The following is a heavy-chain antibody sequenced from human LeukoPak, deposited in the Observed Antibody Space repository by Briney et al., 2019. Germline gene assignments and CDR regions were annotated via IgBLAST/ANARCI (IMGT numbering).Heavy chain of an antibody. D-gene: IGHD3-22*01. CDR1: GYTFTSCG. Sequence: ASVKVSCKASGYTFTSCGITWVRQAPGQGLEWMGWISAYNGNTNYAQKLQGRVTMTTDTSTSTAYMELSSLRSDDTAVYYCARDPAQKVSYCDSSGYHGPLDYWGQGTLVTVSS. V-gene: IGHV1-18*01. J-gene: IGHJ4*02. CDR2: ISAYNGNT. CDR3: ARDPAQKVSYCDSSGYHGPLDY.